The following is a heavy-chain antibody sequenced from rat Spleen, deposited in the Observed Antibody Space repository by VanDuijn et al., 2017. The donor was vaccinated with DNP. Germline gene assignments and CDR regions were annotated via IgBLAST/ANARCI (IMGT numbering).Heavy chain of an antibody. CDR3: AGRPPPTRGPFDY. Sequence: EVQLVESGGGLVQPGRSLKLSCAASGFTLNKYWMTWIRQAPGKGLEWIASIINSGGNTYYPESVKGRFTISRDNAKSTLYLQMDSLRSEDTATYYCAGRPPPTRGPFDYWGQGVTVTVSS. D-gene: IGHD1-4*01. CDR1: GFTLNKYW. V-gene: IGHV5-31*01. J-gene: IGHJ2*01. CDR2: IINSGGNT.